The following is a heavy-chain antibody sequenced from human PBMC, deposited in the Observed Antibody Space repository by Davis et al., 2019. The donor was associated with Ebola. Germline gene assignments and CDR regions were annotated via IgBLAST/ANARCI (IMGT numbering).Heavy chain of an antibody. CDR3: AREVVYGSGSYYVGY. J-gene: IGHJ4*02. CDR2: IKPGNGDT. Sequence: AASVKVSCKASGYTFTGNAMHWVRQAPGQGLEWVGWIKPGNGDTKYPQKFQDRVTITRDTSASTAYTEVASLTSEDTAVYYCAREVVYGSGSYYVGYWGQGTLVTVSS. V-gene: IGHV1-3*01. D-gene: IGHD3-10*01. CDR1: GYTFTGNA.